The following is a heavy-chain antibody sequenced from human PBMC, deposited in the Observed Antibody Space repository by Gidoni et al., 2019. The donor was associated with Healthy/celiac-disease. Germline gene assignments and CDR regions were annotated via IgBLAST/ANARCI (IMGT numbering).Heavy chain of an antibody. CDR2: ISAYNGNT. Sequence: QVQLVQSGAEVKKPGASVKVSCKASGYTFTSYGISWVRQAPGKGLEWMGWISAYNGNTNYAQKLQGRVTMTTDTSTSPAYMELRSLRSDDTAVYYCARDNYCSGGSCAYYYYGMDFWGQGTTVTVSS. D-gene: IGHD2-15*01. V-gene: IGHV1-18*01. J-gene: IGHJ6*02. CDR1: GYTFTSYG. CDR3: ARDNYCSGGSCAYYYYGMDF.